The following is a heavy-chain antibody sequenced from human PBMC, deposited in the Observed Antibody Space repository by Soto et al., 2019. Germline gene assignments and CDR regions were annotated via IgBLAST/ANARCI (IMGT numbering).Heavy chain of an antibody. CDR1: GGTFSSYA. V-gene: IGHV1-69*01. D-gene: IGHD2-2*01. J-gene: IGHJ5*02. Sequence: QVQLVQSGAEVKKPGSSVKVYCKASGGTFSSYAISWVRQAPGQGLEWMGGIIPIFGTANYAQKFQGRGTITADESTSTAYMELSRLRPEHTAAYYRASHYCSSTSCYRWFDPCGQGTLVTVYS. CDR2: IIPIFGTA. CDR3: ASHYCSSTSCYRWFDP.